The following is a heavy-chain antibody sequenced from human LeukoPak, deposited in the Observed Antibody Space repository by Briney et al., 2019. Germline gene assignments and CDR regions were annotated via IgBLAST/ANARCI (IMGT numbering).Heavy chain of an antibody. CDR3: ARGNNWNDVGDMDAFDI. CDR2: IKSKTDGGTT. J-gene: IGHJ3*02. V-gene: IGHV3-15*01. Sequence: GGSLRLSCAASGFTFSNAWMSWVRQAPGKGLEWVGRIKSKTDGGTTDYAAPVKGRFTISRDNAKNSLYLQMNSLRAEDTAEYYCARGNNWNDVGDMDAFDIWGQGTMVTVSS. CDR1: GFTFSNAW. D-gene: IGHD1-1*01.